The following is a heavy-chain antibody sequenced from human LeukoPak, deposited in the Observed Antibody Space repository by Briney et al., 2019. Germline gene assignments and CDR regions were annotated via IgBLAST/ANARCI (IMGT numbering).Heavy chain of an antibody. D-gene: IGHD3-9*01. CDR1: GYTFTGYY. CDR3: ARGLYYDILTGLDDAFDI. J-gene: IGHJ3*02. V-gene: IGHV1-2*02. Sequence: GASVKVSCKASGYTFTGYYMHWVRQAPGQGLERMGWINPNSGGTNYAQKFQGRVTMTRDTSISTAYMELSRLRSDDTAVYYCARGLYYDILTGLDDAFDIWGQGTMVTVSS. CDR2: INPNSGGT.